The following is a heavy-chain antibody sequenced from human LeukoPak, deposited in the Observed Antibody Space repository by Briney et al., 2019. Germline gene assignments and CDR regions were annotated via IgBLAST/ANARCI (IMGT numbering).Heavy chain of an antibody. CDR3: AKTLAGDGMDV. J-gene: IGHJ6*04. CDR2: ISYDGSNK. Sequence: GGSLRLSCAASGFTFSNYGIHWVRQAPGKGLEWVALISYDGSNKYYADSVKGRFTISRDNSRNTLYLQMNSLRADDTAVYYCAKTLAGDGMDVWGEGTTVTVSS. CDR1: GFTFSNYG. D-gene: IGHD3-10*01. V-gene: IGHV3-30*18.